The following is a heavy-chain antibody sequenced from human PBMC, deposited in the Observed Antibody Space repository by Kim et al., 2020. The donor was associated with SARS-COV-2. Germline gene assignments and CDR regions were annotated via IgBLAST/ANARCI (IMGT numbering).Heavy chain of an antibody. V-gene: IGHV4-59*09. CDR3: VRGAAGFDP. J-gene: IGHJ5*02. D-gene: IGHD6-13*01. CDR2: SGNT. Sequence: SGNTNYNPSLMGRVIISVDTSKNQFSVRLTSVTTTDTAVYYCVRGAAGFDPWGQGTLVTVSS.